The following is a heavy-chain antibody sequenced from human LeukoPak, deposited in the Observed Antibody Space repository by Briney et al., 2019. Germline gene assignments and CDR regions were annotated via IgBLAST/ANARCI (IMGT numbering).Heavy chain of an antibody. Sequence: GGSLRLSCAASGFAFDEYTMHWVRQAPGKGLEWVSLISGDGGRIYYADSVRGRFTISGDNSKNSLFLQMNNLRIEDTALYYCTKDRYCSSSSCPTDHWGQGTLVTVSS. J-gene: IGHJ4*02. CDR1: GFAFDEYT. CDR3: TKDRYCSSSSCPTDH. CDR2: ISGDGGRI. V-gene: IGHV3-43*02. D-gene: IGHD2-2*01.